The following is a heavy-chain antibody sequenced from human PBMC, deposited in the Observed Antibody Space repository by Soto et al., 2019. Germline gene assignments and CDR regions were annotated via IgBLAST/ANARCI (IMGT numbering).Heavy chain of an antibody. CDR2: TYYRSKWYN. CDR1: GDSVSSNSAA. Sequence: SRTLSLTCAISGDSVSSNSAARNWIRQSPSRGLEWLGRTYYRSKWYNDYAVSVKSRITINPDTSRNQFSLQLNSVTPEDTAVYYCARGVYSYGSYYFDYWGQGTLVTVSS. D-gene: IGHD5-18*01. CDR3: ARGVYSYGSYYFDY. V-gene: IGHV6-1*01. J-gene: IGHJ4*02.